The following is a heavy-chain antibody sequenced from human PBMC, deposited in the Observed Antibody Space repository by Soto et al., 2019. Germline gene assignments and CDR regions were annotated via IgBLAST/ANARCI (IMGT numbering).Heavy chain of an antibody. CDR2: INHSGST. V-gene: IGHV4-34*01. CDR3: ARANAIAARRVDY. Sequence: PSETLSLTCAVYGGSLSGYYWSWIRQPPGKGLEWIGEINHSGSTNYNPSLKSRVTISVDTSKNQFSLKLSSVTAADTAVYYCARANAIAARRVDYWGQGTLVTVSS. J-gene: IGHJ4*02. CDR1: GGSLSGYY. D-gene: IGHD6-6*01.